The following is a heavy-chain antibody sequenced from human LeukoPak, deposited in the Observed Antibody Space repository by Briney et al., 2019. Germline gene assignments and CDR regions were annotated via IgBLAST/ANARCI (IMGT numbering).Heavy chain of an antibody. J-gene: IGHJ4*02. Sequence: GGSLRLSCAASGFTFSSYAMHWVRQAPGKGLEWVAVISYDGSNKYYADSVKGRFTISRDNSKNTLYLQMNSLRAEDTAVYYCARGPVLSGIDYWGQGTLVTVSS. CDR2: ISYDGSNK. V-gene: IGHV3-30-3*01. CDR3: ARGPVLSGIDY. CDR1: GFTFSSYA. D-gene: IGHD3-16*01.